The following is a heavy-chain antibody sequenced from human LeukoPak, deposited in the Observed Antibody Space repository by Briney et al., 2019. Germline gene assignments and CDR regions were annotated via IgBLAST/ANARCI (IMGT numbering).Heavy chain of an antibody. CDR2: ISPNSGGT. D-gene: IGHD3-10*01. J-gene: IGHJ4*02. CDR1: GYTFTALY. V-gene: IGHV1-2*02. Sequence: ASVKVSCKPSGYTFTALYIHRVRQAPGQGLEWMGWISPNSGGTQYAQEFQGRVSLTRDTSISTAYMELSRLRSDDTAVYYCARGRYYGSGSYFAHTFDYWGQGTLVTVSS. CDR3: ARGRYYGSGSYFAHTFDY.